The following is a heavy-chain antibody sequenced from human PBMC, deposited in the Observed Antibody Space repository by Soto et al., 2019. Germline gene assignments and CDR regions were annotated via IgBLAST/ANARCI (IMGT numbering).Heavy chain of an antibody. CDR3: ARYYDFWSGPNMDV. CDR1: GFTFSSYG. V-gene: IGHV3-33*01. Sequence: GGSLRLSCAASGFTFSSYGMHWVRQAPGKGLEWVAVIWYDGSNKYYADSVKGRFTISRDNSKNTLYLQMNSLRAEDTAVYYCARYYDFWSGPNMDVGGKGTTVTVSS. J-gene: IGHJ6*03. D-gene: IGHD3-3*01. CDR2: IWYDGSNK.